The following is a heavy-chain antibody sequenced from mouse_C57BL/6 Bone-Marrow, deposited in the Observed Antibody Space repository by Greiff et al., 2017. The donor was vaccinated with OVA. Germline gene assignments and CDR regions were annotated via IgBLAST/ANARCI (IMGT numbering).Heavy chain of an antibody. CDR1: GYTFTSYW. CDR2: IDPSDSYT. J-gene: IGHJ1*03. D-gene: IGHD1-1*01. CDR3: ARRDYGSSYDWYFDV. V-gene: IGHV1-59*01. Sequence: VKLQQPGAELVRPGTSVKLSCKASGYTFTSYWMHWVKQRPGQGLEWIGVIDPSDSYTNYNQKFKGKATLTVDTSSSTAYMQLSSLTSEDSAVYYCARRDYGSSYDWYFDVWGTGTTVTVSS.